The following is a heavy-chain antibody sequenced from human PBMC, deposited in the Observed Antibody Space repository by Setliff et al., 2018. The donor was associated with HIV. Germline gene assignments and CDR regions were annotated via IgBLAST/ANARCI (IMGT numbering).Heavy chain of an antibody. V-gene: IGHV1-69*05. D-gene: IGHD2-2*01. Sequence: SVKVSCKASGGTFSSYAISWVRQAPGQGLEWMGGIIPISGTVNYAQKFWGRVTITTDESTSTAYMELSGLRSEDTAVYYCARDFGGYCSSMSCPGLFDPWGQGTLVTVSS. CDR2: IIPISGTV. CDR1: GGTFSSYA. J-gene: IGHJ5*02. CDR3: ARDFGGYCSSMSCPGLFDP.